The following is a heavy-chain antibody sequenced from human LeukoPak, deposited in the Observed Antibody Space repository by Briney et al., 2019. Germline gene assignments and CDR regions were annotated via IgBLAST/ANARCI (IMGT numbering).Heavy chain of an antibody. D-gene: IGHD6-19*01. CDR2: ISSSSSYI. Sequence: PGGSLRLSCAASGFTFSSYSMNWVRQAPGKGLEWVSSISSSSSYIYYADSVKGRFTISRNNAKNSLYLQMNSLRAEDTAVYYCARDPYSSGFSWFDPWGQGTLVTVSS. CDR3: ARDPYSSGFSWFDP. CDR1: GFTFSSYS. J-gene: IGHJ5*02. V-gene: IGHV3-21*01.